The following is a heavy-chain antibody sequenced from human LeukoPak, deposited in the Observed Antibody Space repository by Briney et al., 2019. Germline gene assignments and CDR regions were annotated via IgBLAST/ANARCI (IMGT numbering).Heavy chain of an antibody. J-gene: IGHJ3*02. Sequence: PSETLSLTCTVSGGSISSYYWSWIRQPPGKGLEWIGYIYTSGSTNYNPSLKSRVTISVDTSKNQFSLKLSSVTAADPAVYYCARLKFYDSSGYYGAFDIWGQGTMVTVFS. CDR1: GGSISSYY. D-gene: IGHD3-22*01. V-gene: IGHV4-4*09. CDR3: ARLKFYDSSGYYGAFDI. CDR2: IYTSGST.